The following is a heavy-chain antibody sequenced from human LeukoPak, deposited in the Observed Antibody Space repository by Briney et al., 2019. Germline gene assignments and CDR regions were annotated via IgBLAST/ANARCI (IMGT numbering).Heavy chain of an antibody. V-gene: IGHV3-7*01. CDR2: IKEDGSEM. CDR3: ARDLLSYDFRSGYIRGAWFDP. J-gene: IGHJ5*02. CDR1: GFTFSGYW. D-gene: IGHD3-3*01. Sequence: QPGGSLRLSCVGSGFTFSGYWMNWVRQPPGKGLEWVATIKEDGSEMYYVDSVKGRFTISRDNAEKSLYLQLDSLRVEDTAVYYCARDLLSYDFRSGYIRGAWFDPWGEGTLVTVSS.